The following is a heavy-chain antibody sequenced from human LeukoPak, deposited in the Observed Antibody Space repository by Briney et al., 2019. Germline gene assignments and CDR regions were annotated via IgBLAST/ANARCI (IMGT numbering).Heavy chain of an antibody. D-gene: IGHD2-15*01. CDR3: ARAGVAATLDY. Sequence: GRSLRLSCAASGFTFSSYGMHWVRQAPGKGLEWVGRVRNKANSYTTEYAASVKGRFTISRDDSKNSLYLQMNSLRTEDTAVYYCARAGVAATLDYWGQGTLVTVSS. CDR1: GFTFSSYG. CDR2: VRNKANSYTT. V-gene: IGHV3-72*01. J-gene: IGHJ4*02.